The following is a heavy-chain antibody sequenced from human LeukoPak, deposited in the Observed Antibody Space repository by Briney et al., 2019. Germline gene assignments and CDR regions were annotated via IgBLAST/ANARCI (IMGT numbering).Heavy chain of an antibody. CDR2: ISSSSSYI. CDR3: ARESPRGGWLTAVDY. J-gene: IGHJ4*02. Sequence: GGSLRLSCAASGFTFSSYSMNWVRQAPGKGLEWVSSISSSSSYIYYADSVKGRFTISRDNAKNSLYLQMNSLRAEDTAVYYCARESPRGGWLTAVDYWGQGTLVTVSS. V-gene: IGHV3-21*01. D-gene: IGHD6-19*01. CDR1: GFTFSSYS.